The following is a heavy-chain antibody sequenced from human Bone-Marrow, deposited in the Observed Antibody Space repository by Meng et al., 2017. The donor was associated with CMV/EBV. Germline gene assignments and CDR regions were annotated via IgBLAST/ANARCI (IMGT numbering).Heavy chain of an antibody. CDR2: IKQDGSER. D-gene: IGHD2-2*02. CDR3: ARDPSSTSCYRSGCYYGMDV. J-gene: IGHJ6*02. V-gene: IGHV3-7*01. Sequence: GESLKISCAASGFTFSSYWMSWVRQAPGKGLEWVANIKQDGSERYYVDSVKGRFTISRDNAKNSLYLQMNSLRAEDSAVYYCARDPSSTSCYRSGCYYGMDVWGQGPTVTVSS. CDR1: GFTFSSYW.